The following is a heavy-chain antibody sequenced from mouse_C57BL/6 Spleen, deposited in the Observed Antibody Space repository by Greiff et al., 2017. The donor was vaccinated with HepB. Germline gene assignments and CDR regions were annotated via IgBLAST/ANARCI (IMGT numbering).Heavy chain of an antibody. Sequence: QVQLKESGAELVRPGASVTLSCKASGYTFTDYEMHWVKQTPVHGLEWIGAIDPETGGTAYNQKFKGKAILTADKSSSTAYMKLRSLTSEDSAVYYCRRDWFAYWGQGTLVTVSA. J-gene: IGHJ3*01. CDR3: RRDWFAY. V-gene: IGHV1-15*01. CDR1: GYTFTDYE. CDR2: IDPETGGT.